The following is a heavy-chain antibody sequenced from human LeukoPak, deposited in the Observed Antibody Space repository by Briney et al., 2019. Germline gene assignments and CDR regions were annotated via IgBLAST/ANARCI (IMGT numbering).Heavy chain of an antibody. CDR3: AKAPGVTTGWFDP. Sequence: PGGSLRLSCAASGFRFADYAMHWVRQAPGKGLEWVSGISWNTNNIGYADSVKGRFTISRDNTKNSLYLQTNSLRVEDTALYYCAKAPGVTTGWFDPWGQGTLVTVSS. CDR1: GFRFADYA. CDR2: ISWNTNNI. V-gene: IGHV3-9*01. D-gene: IGHD4-17*01. J-gene: IGHJ5*02.